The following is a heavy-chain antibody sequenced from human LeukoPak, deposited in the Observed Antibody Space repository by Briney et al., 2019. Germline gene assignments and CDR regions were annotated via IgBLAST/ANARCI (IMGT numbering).Heavy chain of an antibody. V-gene: IGHV4-34*01. CDR3: ARDHSSSPNYYYYGMDV. Sequence: SSETLSLTCAVYGGSFSGYYWSWTRQPPGKGLEWIGEINHSGSTNYNPSLKSRVTISVDTSKNQFSLKLSSVTAADTAVYYCARDHSSSPNYYYYGMDVWGQGTTVTVSS. D-gene: IGHD6-13*01. CDR2: INHSGST. J-gene: IGHJ6*02. CDR1: GGSFSGYY.